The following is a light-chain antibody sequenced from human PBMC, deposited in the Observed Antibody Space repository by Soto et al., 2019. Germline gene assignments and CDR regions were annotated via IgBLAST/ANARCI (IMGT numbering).Light chain of an antibody. CDR1: KSVGSSY. CDR3: PQQSYSPIP. J-gene: IGKJ5*01. V-gene: IGKV3-20*01. CDR2: AAS. Sequence: GELATRCCRDSKSVGSSYLAWYQQKPGQAPRLLIYAASSRATGSPDRFSGGGSGTDFTHTINELDPRDLPAYYSPQQSYSPIPSAQGTRLEIK.